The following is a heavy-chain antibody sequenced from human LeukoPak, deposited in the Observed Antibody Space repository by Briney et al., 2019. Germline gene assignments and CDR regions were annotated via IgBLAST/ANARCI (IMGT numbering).Heavy chain of an antibody. CDR2: ISGSSGII. D-gene: IGHD4-17*01. Sequence: PGGSLRLSCAASGFTFNTYTMNWVRQAPGKGLEWVSYISGSSGIIDYADSVRGRFTISRDNAKNSLYLQMNSLRAEDTAVYYCARRAVTIRGQHNWFDPWGQGTLVTVSS. CDR3: ARRAVTIRGQHNWFDP. CDR1: GFTFNTYT. J-gene: IGHJ5*02. V-gene: IGHV3-48*01.